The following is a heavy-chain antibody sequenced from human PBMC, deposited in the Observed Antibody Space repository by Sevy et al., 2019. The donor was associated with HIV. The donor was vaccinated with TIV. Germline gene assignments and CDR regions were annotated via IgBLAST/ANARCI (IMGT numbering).Heavy chain of an antibody. D-gene: IGHD2-2*01. CDR1: GFTFSNYW. Sequence: GGCLRLSCAASGFTFSNYWMHWVRQAPGKGLVWVSRIKTDGSNRDSADSVKGRFFISRDNAKNLLYLQMNSLRAEDTAVYYCAREGDTVLVPTAVDAFDFWGRGTMVTVSS. CDR3: AREGDTVLVPTAVDAFDF. CDR2: IKTDGSNR. J-gene: IGHJ3*01. V-gene: IGHV3-74*01.